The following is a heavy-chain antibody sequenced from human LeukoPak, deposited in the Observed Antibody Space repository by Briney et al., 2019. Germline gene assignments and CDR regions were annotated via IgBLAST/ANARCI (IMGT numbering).Heavy chain of an antibody. D-gene: IGHD6-13*01. Sequence: GGSLRLSCAASGFTVSRSYMSWVRQAPGKGLEWVSVIYSGGSTYYVDSVKGRFTISRDNSKNTVYLQMNSLIAEDTAVYYCGSSSSWSYIDYWGQGTLVTVSS. V-gene: IGHV3-53*01. J-gene: IGHJ4*02. CDR3: GSSSSWSYIDY. CDR2: IYSGGST. CDR1: GFTVSRSY.